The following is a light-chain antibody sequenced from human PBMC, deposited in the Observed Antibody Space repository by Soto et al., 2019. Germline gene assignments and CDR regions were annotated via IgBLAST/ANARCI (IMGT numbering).Light chain of an antibody. CDR3: QQYGGSSIT. Sequence: EIVLTQSPATLSLSPGERATLSCGASQTVSSGRYFSWYQQKPGLAPRLLNYASSSRATGIPDRFSGSGSGTDFTLTISRLDPEDFAVYFCQQYGGSSITFGQGTRLEIK. CDR1: QTVSSGRY. V-gene: IGKV3D-20*01. CDR2: ASS. J-gene: IGKJ5*01.